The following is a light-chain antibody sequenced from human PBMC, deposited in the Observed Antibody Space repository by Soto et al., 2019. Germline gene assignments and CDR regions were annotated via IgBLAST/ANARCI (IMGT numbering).Light chain of an antibody. CDR2: DAS. CDR1: QGIANY. Sequence: DIQMTQSPSSLSASVGDRVTVTCQASQGIANYLNWYQQKPGKAPKVLIYDASTLEKGVPSRFSGSGSGTDFTFTISSLQPVDIATYYCQQYDDLLPTFGQGTKLEIK. J-gene: IGKJ2*01. V-gene: IGKV1-33*01. CDR3: QQYDDLLPT.